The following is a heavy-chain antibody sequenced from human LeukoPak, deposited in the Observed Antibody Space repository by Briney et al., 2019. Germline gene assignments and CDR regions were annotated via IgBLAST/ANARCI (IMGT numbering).Heavy chain of an antibody. Sequence: PGGSLRLSCAASGFTVSTNYMTWVRQAPGKGLEWVSIIYNNGNTYYADSVKGRFTISRDNSKNTLYLQMDSLRAEDTAVYCCARELAYCSTNGCPLGYWGQGTLVTVSS. D-gene: IGHD2-2*01. CDR1: GFTVSTNY. CDR3: ARELAYCSTNGCPLGY. J-gene: IGHJ4*02. V-gene: IGHV3-53*01. CDR2: IYNNGNT.